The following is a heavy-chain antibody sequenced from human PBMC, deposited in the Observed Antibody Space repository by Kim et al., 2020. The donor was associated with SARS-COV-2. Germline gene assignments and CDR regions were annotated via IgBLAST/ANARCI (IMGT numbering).Heavy chain of an antibody. V-gene: IGHV3-30*07. D-gene: IGHD5-18*01. Sequence: SVNGRFTNSRDNSKNTVYLQRNSLRAEDTAVYYCAGDRDGYSYGSSGMDVWGQGTTVTVSS. CDR3: AGDRDGYSYGSSGMDV. J-gene: IGHJ6*02.